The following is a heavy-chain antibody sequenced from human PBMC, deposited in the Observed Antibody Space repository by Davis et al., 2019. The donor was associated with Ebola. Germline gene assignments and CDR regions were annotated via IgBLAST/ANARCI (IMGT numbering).Heavy chain of an antibody. CDR1: GFTFDDYG. D-gene: IGHD3-22*01. CDR3: ARDYYDSSGFHDAFDI. CDR2: INWNGGST. J-gene: IGHJ3*02. Sequence: PGGSLRLSCAASGFTFDDYGMSWVRQAPGKGLEWVSGINWNGGSTGYADSVKGRFTISRDSAKNSLYLQMNSLRAEDTALYHCARDYYDSSGFHDAFDIWGQGTTVTVSS. V-gene: IGHV3-20*01.